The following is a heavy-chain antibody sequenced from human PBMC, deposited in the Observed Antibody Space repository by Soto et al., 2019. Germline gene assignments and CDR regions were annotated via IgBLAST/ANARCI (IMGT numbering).Heavy chain of an antibody. CDR2: INHSGST. D-gene: IGHD3-10*01. J-gene: IGHJ6*02. Sequence: SETLSLTCAVYGGSFSGYYWSWIRQPPGKGLEWIGEINHSGSTNYNPSLKSRVTISVDTSKNQFSLKLSSVTAADTAVYYCARGRRLLWFGELLRPLGYYGMDVWGQGTTGTVSS. CDR1: GGSFSGYY. CDR3: ARGRRLLWFGELLRPLGYYGMDV. V-gene: IGHV4-34*01.